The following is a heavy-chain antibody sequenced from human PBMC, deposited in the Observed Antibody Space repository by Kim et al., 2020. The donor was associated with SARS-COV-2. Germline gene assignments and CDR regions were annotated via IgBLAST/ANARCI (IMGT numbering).Heavy chain of an antibody. Sequence: GGSLRLSCAASGFTFDDYAMHWVRQAPGKGLEWVSLISGDGGSTYYADSVKGRFTISRDNSKNSLYLQMNSLRNEDTALYYCAKNMGCSSTSCFHYFYRMDVWSQGTRGTVS. CDR2: ISGDGGST. CDR1: GFTFDDYA. D-gene: IGHD2-2*01. J-gene: IGHJ6*02. CDR3: AKNMGCSSTSCFHYFYRMDV. V-gene: IGHV3-43*02.